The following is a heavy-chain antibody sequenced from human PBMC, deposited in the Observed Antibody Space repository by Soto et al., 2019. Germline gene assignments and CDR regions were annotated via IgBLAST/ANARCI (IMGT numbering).Heavy chain of an antibody. V-gene: IGHV4-39*01. CDR3: ARHRAPNWVDP. CDR2: IYYSGST. CDR1: GGSISSSSYY. J-gene: IGHJ5*02. Sequence: PSDTLSLTCIVSGGSISSSSYYWGWIRQPPGKGLEWIGSIYYSGSTYYNPSLKSRVTISVDTSKNQFSLKLSSVTAADTAVVYCARHRAPNWVDPWGKGTLVTVS.